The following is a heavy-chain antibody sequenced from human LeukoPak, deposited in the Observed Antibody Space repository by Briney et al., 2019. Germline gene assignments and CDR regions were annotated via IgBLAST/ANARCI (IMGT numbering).Heavy chain of an antibody. D-gene: IGHD3-22*01. J-gene: IGHJ1*01. Sequence: GASVKVSCKASGYTFTGYYMHWERQAPGQGFEWMGWINPNSGGTNYAQKFQGRVTMTRDTSISTAYMELSRLRSDDTAVYYCARRDSNYYDSSGYQHWGQGTLVTVSS. V-gene: IGHV1-2*02. CDR2: INPNSGGT. CDR3: ARRDSNYYDSSGYQH. CDR1: GYTFTGYY.